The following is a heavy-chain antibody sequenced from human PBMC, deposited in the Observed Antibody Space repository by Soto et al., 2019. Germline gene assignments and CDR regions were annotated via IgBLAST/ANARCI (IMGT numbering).Heavy chain of an antibody. CDR3: APRSPAFDF. J-gene: IGHJ4*02. CDR2: ISTSKGNT. CDR1: GYTFTSYG. V-gene: IGHV1-18*01. Sequence: QVQLVQSGPEVKKPGASVKVSCKTSGYTFTSYGIAWVRQAPGQGLEWMGWISTSKGNTNYAQKFQGRVTMTTDTSTSTAYMELRSLRPDDTAVYYCAPRSPAFDFWGQGTLVTVSS.